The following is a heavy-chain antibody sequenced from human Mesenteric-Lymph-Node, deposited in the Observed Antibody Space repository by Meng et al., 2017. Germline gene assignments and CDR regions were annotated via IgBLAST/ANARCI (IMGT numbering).Heavy chain of an antibody. CDR3: AKGAGYSSGWYIGFVYFDY. Sequence: SLKISCAASGFTFDDYAMHWVRQAPGKGLEWVSGISWNSGSIGYADSVKGRFTISRDNAKNSLYLQMNSLRAEDTALYYCAKGAGYSSGWYIGFVYFDYWGQGTLVTVSS. CDR1: GFTFDDYA. V-gene: IGHV3-9*01. J-gene: IGHJ4*02. CDR2: ISWNSGSI. D-gene: IGHD6-19*01.